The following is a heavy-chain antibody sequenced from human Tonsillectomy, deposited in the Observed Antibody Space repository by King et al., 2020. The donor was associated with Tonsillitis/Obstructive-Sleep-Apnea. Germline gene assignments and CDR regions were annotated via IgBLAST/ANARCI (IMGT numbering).Heavy chain of an antibody. CDR3: ATHYQRGSGYYTDGCDM. CDR2: IKSSTSGGTT. J-gene: IGHJ3*02. D-gene: IGHD3-3*01. Sequence: DVQLVESGGGLVKPGGSLRLSCAASGFTFTNAWMSWVRQAPGKGLEWVGRIKSSTSGGTTDYAAPVKGRFTISRDDSRNTLYLQMNSLKTEDTAVYYCATHYQRGSGYYTDGCDMWGQGKMVAVSS. V-gene: IGHV3-15*01. CDR1: GFTFTNAW.